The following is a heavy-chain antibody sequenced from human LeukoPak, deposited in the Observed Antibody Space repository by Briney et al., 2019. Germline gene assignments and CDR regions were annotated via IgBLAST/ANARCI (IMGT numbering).Heavy chain of an antibody. Sequence: GGSLRLSCAASGFTFSTYSINWVRQAPGKGLEWVSYISSTYDIYYADSVRGRFTISRDNAKNSLYLQMNSLRAEDTAVYYCARERTERSYYFDYWGQGTLVTVSS. V-gene: IGHV3-48*01. CDR2: ISSTYDI. CDR1: GFTFSTYS. J-gene: IGHJ4*02. D-gene: IGHD3/OR15-3a*01. CDR3: ARERTERSYYFDY.